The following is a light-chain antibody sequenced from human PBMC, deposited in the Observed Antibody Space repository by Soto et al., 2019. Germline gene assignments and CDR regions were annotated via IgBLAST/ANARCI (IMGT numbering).Light chain of an antibody. CDR2: GAS. J-gene: IGKJ3*01. CDR3: HQYGSC. V-gene: IGKV3-20*01. CDR1: QSVSSSY. Sequence: EIVLTQSPGTLSLSPGERATLSCRASQSVSSSYLAWYQQKPGQAPRLLIYGASSRATGIPDRFSGSGSGKDFTLTISRLEPEDFAVYYCHQYGSCLGHGTKVDIK.